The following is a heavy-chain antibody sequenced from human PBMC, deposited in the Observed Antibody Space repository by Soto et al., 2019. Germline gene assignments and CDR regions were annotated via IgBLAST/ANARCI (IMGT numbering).Heavy chain of an antibody. CDR1: GGSISSGGYS. CDR2: TYYSGST. J-gene: IGHJ4*02. CDR3: ARAGDTGYFFDF. V-gene: IGHV4-30-2*01. D-gene: IGHD3-16*01. Sequence: SETLSLTCAVSGGSISSGGYSWSWVRQPPGKRLEWIGYTYYSGSTYYNPSLKSRVSISVDRSKNQFSLNLISLTAADTAVYYCARAGDTGYFFDFWGQGTLVTVSS.